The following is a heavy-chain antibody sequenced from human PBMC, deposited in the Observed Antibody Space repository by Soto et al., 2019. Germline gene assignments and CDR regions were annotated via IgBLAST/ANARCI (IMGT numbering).Heavy chain of an antibody. CDR1: GGSISSYY. D-gene: IGHD3-3*01. CDR2: IYYSGST. CDR3: ARSRPPTIFGVVIIPDY. J-gene: IGHJ4*02. Sequence: PSETLSLTCTVSGGSISSYYWSWIRQPPGKGLEWIGYIYYSGSTNYNPSLKSRVTTSVDTSKNQFSLKLSSVTAADTAVYYCARSRPPTIFGVVIIPDYWGQGTLVTVSS. V-gene: IGHV4-59*01.